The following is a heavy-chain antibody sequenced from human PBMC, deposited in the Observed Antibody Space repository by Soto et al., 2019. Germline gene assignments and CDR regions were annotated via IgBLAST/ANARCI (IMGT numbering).Heavy chain of an antibody. J-gene: IGHJ4*02. D-gene: IGHD6-6*01. CDR3: AKNWDTTSSSSSH. CDR2: ISGTGGST. CDR1: GFTFSTYA. V-gene: IGHV3-23*01. Sequence: EVQLLESGGGLVQPGGSLRLSCAASGFTFSTYAMSWVRQAPGKGLEWVSAISGTGGSTYYADSVKVRFTISRDNSKNTLYRQMNSLRAEDTAVYYCAKNWDTTSSSSSHWGQGTLVTVSS.